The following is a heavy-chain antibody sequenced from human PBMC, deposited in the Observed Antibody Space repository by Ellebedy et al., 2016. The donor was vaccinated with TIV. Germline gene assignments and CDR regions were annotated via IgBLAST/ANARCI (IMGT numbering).Heavy chain of an antibody. J-gene: IGHJ4*02. Sequence: GESLKISCSTSIFGFSSYSMNWVRQTPGKGLEWVASISSTSTYIYYGDSVKGRFTISRDNARKSLYLQMDSLRAEDTAVYYCAREFAQLANFDYWGQGSLVTVSS. CDR3: AREFAQLANFDY. D-gene: IGHD6-6*01. CDR2: ISSTSTYI. CDR1: IFGFSSYS. V-gene: IGHV3-21*01.